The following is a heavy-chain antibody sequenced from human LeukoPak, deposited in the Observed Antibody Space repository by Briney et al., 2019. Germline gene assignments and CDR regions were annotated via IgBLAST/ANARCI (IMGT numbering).Heavy chain of an antibody. CDR2: IRYDGSNK. Sequence: GGSLRLSCAASGFTFSSYGMHWVRQAPGKGLEWVAFIRYDGSNKYYADSVKGRFTISRDNSKNTLYLQMNSLRAEDTAVYYCARDGGYYDSSGYYYFDYWGQGTLVTVSS. D-gene: IGHD3-22*01. V-gene: IGHV3-30*02. CDR3: ARDGGYYDSSGYYYFDY. CDR1: GFTFSSYG. J-gene: IGHJ4*02.